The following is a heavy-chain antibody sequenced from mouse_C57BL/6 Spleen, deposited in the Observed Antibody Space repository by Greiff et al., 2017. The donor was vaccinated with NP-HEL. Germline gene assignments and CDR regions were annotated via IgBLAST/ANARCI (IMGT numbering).Heavy chain of an antibody. Sequence: VQLKQSGPELVKPGASVKIPCKASGYTFTDYNMDWVKQSHGKSLEWIGDIYPNNGGTIYNQKFKGKATLTVDKSSSTAYMELRSLTSEDTAVYYCARGGHGAWFAYWGQGTLVTVSA. J-gene: IGHJ3*01. CDR1: GYTFTDYN. V-gene: IGHV1-18*01. CDR2: IYPNNGGT. D-gene: IGHD3-3*01. CDR3: ARGGHGAWFAY.